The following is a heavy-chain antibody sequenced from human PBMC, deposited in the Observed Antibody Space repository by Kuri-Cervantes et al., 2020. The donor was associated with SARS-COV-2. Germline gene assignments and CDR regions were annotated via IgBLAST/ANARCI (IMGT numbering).Heavy chain of an antibody. CDR1: GFTFSSYA. V-gene: IGHV3-23*01. Sequence: GGSLRLSCAASGFTFSSYAMSWVRQAPGKGLEWVSAISSSGATSYYADSVKGRFTVSRDNSKNTLYLQMNSLRAEDTAVYYCAREGIVGATTGFGYWGQGTLVTVSS. CDR2: ISSSGATS. D-gene: IGHD1-26*01. CDR3: AREGIVGATTGFGY. J-gene: IGHJ4*02.